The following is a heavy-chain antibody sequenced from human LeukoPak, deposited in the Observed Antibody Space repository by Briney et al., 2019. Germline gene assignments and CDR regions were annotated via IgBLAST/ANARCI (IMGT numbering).Heavy chain of an antibody. D-gene: IGHD1-1*01. CDR1: GGSITSSIYF. CDR2: IYYSGST. CDR3: ARGLGTLNYFDY. Sequence: SETLSLTCTVSGGSITSSIYFWGWIRQPPGKGLEWIGTIYYSGSTYYNPSLKSRVTISVDTSKNQFSLKLSSVTAADTAVYYCARGLGTLNYFDYWGQGTLVTVSS. V-gene: IGHV4-39*01. J-gene: IGHJ4*02.